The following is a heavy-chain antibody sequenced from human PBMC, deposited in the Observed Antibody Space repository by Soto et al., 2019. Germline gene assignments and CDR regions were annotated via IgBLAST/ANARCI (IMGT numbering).Heavy chain of an antibody. J-gene: IGHJ6*02. Sequence: GGSLRLSCAASGFTFSSYAMSWVRQAPGKGLEWVSAISGSGGSTYYADSVKGRFTISRDNSKNTLYLQMNSLRAEDTAVYYSAKDRGTIRFYGMDVWGQGTTVTVSS. CDR2: ISGSGGST. CDR1: GFTFSSYA. V-gene: IGHV3-23*01. CDR3: AKDRGTIRFYGMDV. D-gene: IGHD3-3*01.